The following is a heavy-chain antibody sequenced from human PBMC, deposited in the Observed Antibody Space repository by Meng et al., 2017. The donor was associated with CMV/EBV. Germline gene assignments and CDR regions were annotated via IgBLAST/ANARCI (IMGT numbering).Heavy chain of an antibody. Sequence: QVQLVESGGXXVXPGXVXXLSCAASGFTFSAYYMSWIRQAPGKGLEWVSYISSSSSYTNYADSVKGRFTISRDNAKNSLYLQMNSLRAEDKAVYYCARGRYYLPDYWGQGTLVTVSS. CDR1: GFTFSAYY. CDR3: ARGRYYLPDY. CDR2: ISSSSSYT. J-gene: IGHJ4*02. D-gene: IGHD3-22*01. V-gene: IGHV3-11*05.